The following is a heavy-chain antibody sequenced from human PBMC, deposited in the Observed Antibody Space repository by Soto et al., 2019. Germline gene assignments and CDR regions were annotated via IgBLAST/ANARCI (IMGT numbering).Heavy chain of an antibody. J-gene: IGHJ4*02. CDR2: IVPMFGTS. CDR3: NRGSEYDFWSGYL. Sequence: QERLVQSGAEVMKPGSSVKVSCKVTGGTSTRYAINWVRQAPGQGLEWMGGIVPMFGTSKYAQKFQGRVTITADTSTNIAYRELRSLRSEDTAVYYCNRGSEYDFWSGYLWGQGTLVSVSS. V-gene: IGHV1-69*06. CDR1: GGTSTRYA. D-gene: IGHD3-3*01.